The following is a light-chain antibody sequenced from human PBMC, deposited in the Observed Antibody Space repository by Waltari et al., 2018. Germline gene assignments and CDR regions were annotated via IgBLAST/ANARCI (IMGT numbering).Light chain of an antibody. Sequence: QSVLTQPPSASGTPGPRVTIPCSGSSSNIGSNHVYWYQQLPGTAPKLLIYRNNQRPSGVPDRFSGSKSGTSASLAISGLRSEDEADYYCAAWDDSLSGRVVFGGGTKLTVL. CDR3: AAWDDSLSGRVV. V-gene: IGLV1-47*01. J-gene: IGLJ2*01. CDR1: SSNIGSNH. CDR2: RNN.